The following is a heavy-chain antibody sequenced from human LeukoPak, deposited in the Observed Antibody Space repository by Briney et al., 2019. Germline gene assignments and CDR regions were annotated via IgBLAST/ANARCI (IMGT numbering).Heavy chain of an antibody. CDR3: ARDNFDSSDYPQTYYYYYMDV. D-gene: IGHD3-22*01. Sequence: GGSLRLSCAASGFTFSRYSMNWVRQAPGKGLEWVASISSTSTFIYSADSVKGRFTISRDAAKNSLFLQMNSLRAEDTAIYYCARDNFDSSDYPQTYYYYYMDVWGKGTTVTVSS. CDR2: ISSTSTFI. J-gene: IGHJ6*03. CDR1: GFTFSRYS. V-gene: IGHV3-21*01.